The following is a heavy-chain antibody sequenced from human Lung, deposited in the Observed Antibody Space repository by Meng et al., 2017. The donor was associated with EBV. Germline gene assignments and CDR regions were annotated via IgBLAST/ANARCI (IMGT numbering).Heavy chain of an antibody. CDR2: IYHSGST. V-gene: IGHV4-30-2*01. CDR3: ARAVDTGYFDY. J-gene: IGHJ4*02. Sequence: QLQLPESGPGLVKPSQTLSLTCAVSGGSISSGGYSWSWIRQPPGKGLEWIGYIYHSGSTYYNPSLKSRVTISVDRSKNQFSLKLSSVTAADTAVYYCARAVDTGYFDYWGQGTLVTVSS. CDR1: GGSISSGGYS. D-gene: IGHD5-18*01.